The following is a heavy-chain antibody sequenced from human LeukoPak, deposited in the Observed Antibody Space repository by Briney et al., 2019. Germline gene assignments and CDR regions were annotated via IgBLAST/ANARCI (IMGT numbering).Heavy chain of an antibody. CDR1: GYTFTVHY. D-gene: IGHD1-1*01. CDR3: ARLDRNYYYLDV. CDR2: INPTTGVA. Sequence: ASVKVSCKTSGYTFTVHYMNWVRQAPGQGLEWMGRINPTTGVANYAQKFQGRITVTRDTSINAAYMELSSLTSDDTAVYYCARLDRNYYYLDVWGQGTTVTVSS. J-gene: IGHJ6*03. V-gene: IGHV1-2*06.